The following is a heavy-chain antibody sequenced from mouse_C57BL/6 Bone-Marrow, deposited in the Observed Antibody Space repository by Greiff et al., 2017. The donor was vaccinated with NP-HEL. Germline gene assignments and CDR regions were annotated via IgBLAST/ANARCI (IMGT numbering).Heavy chain of an antibody. CDR1: GYTFTTYP. Sequence: VQGVESGAELVKPGASVKMSCKASGYTFTTYPIEWMKQNHGKSLEWIGNFHPYNDDTKYNEKFKGKATLTVEKSSSTVYLELSRLTSDDSAVYYCARGSRGNYWYFDVWGTGTTVTVSS. D-gene: IGHD2-1*01. CDR3: ARGSRGNYWYFDV. J-gene: IGHJ1*03. CDR2: FHPYNDDT. V-gene: IGHV1-47*01.